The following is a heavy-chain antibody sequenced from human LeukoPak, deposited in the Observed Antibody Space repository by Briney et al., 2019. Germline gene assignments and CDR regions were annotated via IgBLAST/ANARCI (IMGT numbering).Heavy chain of an antibody. CDR3: ARDRGYSHGYPSFDY. CDR2: IYTSGST. J-gene: IGHJ4*02. Sequence: SETLSLTCTVSGGSISSYYWSWIRQPAGKGLEWIGRIYTSGSTNYNPSPKSRVTMPVDTSKNQFSLKLSSVTAAYTAMYYCARDRGYSHGYPSFDYWGQGTLVTVSS. CDR1: GGSISSYY. D-gene: IGHD5-18*01. V-gene: IGHV4-4*07.